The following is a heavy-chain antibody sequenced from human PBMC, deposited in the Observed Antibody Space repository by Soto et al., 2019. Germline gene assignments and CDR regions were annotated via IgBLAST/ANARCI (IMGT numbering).Heavy chain of an antibody. CDR2: IYPGDSDS. V-gene: IGHV5-51*01. J-gene: IGHJ5*02. D-gene: IGHD6-13*01. Sequence: GESLKISCTGSGYNFATNWIAWVRQMPGKGLEWMAIIYPGDSDSRYSPSFSGQVTISADKSISTAYLQWSSLKASDTAMYYCARRIAAAGTSFWFDPWGQGTLVTVSS. CDR1: GYNFATNW. CDR3: ARRIAAAGTSFWFDP.